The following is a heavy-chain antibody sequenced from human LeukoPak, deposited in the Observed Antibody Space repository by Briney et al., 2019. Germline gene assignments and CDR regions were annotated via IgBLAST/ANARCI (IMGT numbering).Heavy chain of an antibody. D-gene: IGHD6-19*01. J-gene: IGHJ5*02. CDR1: GFTFSSYS. V-gene: IGHV3-21*01. CDR2: ISSSSSYI. CDR3: ARDGSAVAPHDVNWFDP. Sequence: KTGGSLRLSCAASGFTFSSYSMNWVRQAPGKGLKWVSYISSSSSYIYYADSVKGRFTISRDNAKNSLYLQMNSLRPGDTAVYYCARDGSAVAPHDVNWFDPWGQGTLVTVSS.